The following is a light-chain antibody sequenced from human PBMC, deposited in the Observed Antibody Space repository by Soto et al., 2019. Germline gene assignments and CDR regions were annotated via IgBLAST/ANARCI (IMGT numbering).Light chain of an antibody. CDR2: DAS. CDR3: QQRANWWT. V-gene: IGKV3-11*01. Sequence: EIVVTQSPATLSLSPGERATLSCRASQSVSSHLAWYQQKPGQAPRLLIDDASNRATGIPARFSGSGSGTDFTLTISSVGPEDSAVYYCQQRANWWTFGQGTKVEVK. CDR1: QSVSSH. J-gene: IGKJ1*01.